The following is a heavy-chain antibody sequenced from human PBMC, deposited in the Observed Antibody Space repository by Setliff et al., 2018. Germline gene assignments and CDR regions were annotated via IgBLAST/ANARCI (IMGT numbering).Heavy chain of an antibody. CDR3: ARDASFGFDV. Sequence: SETLSLTCSVSGDSINHFFWTWVRLSPGKGLEWIGYIYYSGGATYTPSLRGRASIAIGASKAHFSLDLRTVTTADTAVYYCARDASFGFDVWGPGITVTSP. D-gene: IGHD2-2*01. CDR2: IYYSGGA. CDR1: GDSINHFF. J-gene: IGHJ6*02. V-gene: IGHV4-59*01.